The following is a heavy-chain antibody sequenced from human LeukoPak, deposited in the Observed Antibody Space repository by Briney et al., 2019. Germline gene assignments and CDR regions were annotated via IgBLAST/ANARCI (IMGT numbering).Heavy chain of an antibody. CDR2: ISYDGSNK. CDR3: AKEGGDILTGYYSDY. D-gene: IGHD3-9*01. Sequence: PGGSLRLSCAASGFTYSSYGMHWVRQAPGKGLEWVAFISYDGSNKYYADSVKGRFTISRDNSKNTLYLQMNSLRAEDTAVYYCAKEGGDILTGYYSDYWGQGTLVTVSS. CDR1: GFTYSSYG. J-gene: IGHJ4*02. V-gene: IGHV3-30*18.